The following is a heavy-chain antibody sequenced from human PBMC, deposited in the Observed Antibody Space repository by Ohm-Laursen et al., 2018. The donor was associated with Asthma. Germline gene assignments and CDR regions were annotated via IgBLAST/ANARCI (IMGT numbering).Heavy chain of an antibody. V-gene: IGHV3-53*01. J-gene: IGHJ1*01. CDR2: IYPGGAT. Sequence: SLRLSCSASGFSVSRHFMNWIRQGPEKGLEWVSDIYPGGATFYADSVKGRFTISRDDSKNTLNLQMSSLRGDDTAVYYCARGHWVGATQYFQHWGQGTLVTVSS. CDR3: ARGHWVGATQYFQH. D-gene: IGHD1-26*01. CDR1: GFSVSRHF.